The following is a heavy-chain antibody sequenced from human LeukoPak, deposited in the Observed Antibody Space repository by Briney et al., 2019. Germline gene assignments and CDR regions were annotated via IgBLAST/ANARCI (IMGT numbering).Heavy chain of an antibody. Sequence: ASVKVSCKASGYTFSSYDINWVRQATGQGLEWMGWMNPNSGNTGYAQKFQGRVTMTRNTSISTAYMEVSSLRSDDTAVYYCARAPDCSGGSCYLWFDPWGQGTLATVSS. V-gene: IGHV1-8*01. D-gene: IGHD2-15*01. CDR3: ARAPDCSGGSCYLWFDP. CDR2: MNPNSGNT. CDR1: GYTFSSYD. J-gene: IGHJ5*02.